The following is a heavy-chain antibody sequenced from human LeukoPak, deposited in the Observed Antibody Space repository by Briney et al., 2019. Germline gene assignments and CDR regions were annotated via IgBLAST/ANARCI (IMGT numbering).Heavy chain of an antibody. V-gene: IGHV3-30-3*01. D-gene: IGHD3-22*01. CDR2: ISYDGSNK. Sequence: GGSLRLSCAASGFTFSSYAMHWVRQAPGKGLEWVAVISYDGSNKYYADSVKGRFTISRDNSKNTLYLQMNSLRAEDTAVYYCARGEDYYDSSGYYTFDIWGQGTMVTVSS. CDR1: GFTFSSYA. CDR3: ARGEDYYDSSGYYTFDI. J-gene: IGHJ3*02.